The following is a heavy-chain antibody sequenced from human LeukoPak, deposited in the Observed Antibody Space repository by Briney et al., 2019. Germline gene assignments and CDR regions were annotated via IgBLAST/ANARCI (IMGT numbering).Heavy chain of an antibody. CDR1: GFTFSSYG. V-gene: IGHV3-23*01. J-gene: IGHJ5*02. Sequence: HTGGTLRLSCAASGFTFSSYGMSWVRQAPGKGLKWVSAISGSGGSTNYADSVKGRFTISRDNAKNTLYLQMNSLRAEDTGMYYCAKDRSPGWFDPWGQGTLVTVSS. CDR3: AKDRSPGWFDP. D-gene: IGHD6-13*01. CDR2: ISGSGGST.